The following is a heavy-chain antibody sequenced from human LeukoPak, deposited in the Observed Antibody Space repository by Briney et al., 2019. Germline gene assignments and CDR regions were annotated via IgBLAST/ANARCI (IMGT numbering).Heavy chain of an antibody. Sequence: PSETLSLTCTVSGGSISSYYWSWIRQPAGKGLEWIGRIYTSGSTNYNPSLKSRVTMSVDTSKNQFSLKLSSVTAADTAVYYCARGSGLRPQNWFDPWGQGTLVTVSS. J-gene: IGHJ5*02. CDR3: ARGSGLRPQNWFDP. V-gene: IGHV4-4*07. D-gene: IGHD3-10*01. CDR1: GGSISSYY. CDR2: IYTSGST.